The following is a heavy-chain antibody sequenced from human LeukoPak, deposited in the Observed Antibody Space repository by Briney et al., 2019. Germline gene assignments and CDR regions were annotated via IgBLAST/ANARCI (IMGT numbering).Heavy chain of an antibody. CDR1: GFTVGSNQ. D-gene: IGHD5-18*01. CDR3: ARKTDTSMLGDY. V-gene: IGHV3-66*02. CDR2: IYSGGGT. J-gene: IGHJ4*02. Sequence: QPGGSLRLSCAASGFTVGSNQMTWVRQAPGKGLEWVSLIYSGGGTKYADFVKGRFTISRDNSKNTLYLQMNSLRVEDTAVYYCARKTDTSMLGDYWGQGTLVTVSS.